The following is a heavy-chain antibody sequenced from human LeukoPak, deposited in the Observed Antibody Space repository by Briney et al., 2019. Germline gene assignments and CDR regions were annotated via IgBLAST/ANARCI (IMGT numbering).Heavy chain of an antibody. V-gene: IGHV1-18*01. D-gene: IGHD2-15*01. Sequence: ASVKVSCKASGYTFTSYGISWVRQAPGQGLEWMGWINAYNGNTNYAQKLQGGVTMTTDTSTSTAYMELRSLRSDDTAVYYCARVDEDIVVVVAATGLSYFDYWGQGTLVTVSS. CDR1: GYTFTSYG. CDR2: INAYNGNT. CDR3: ARVDEDIVVVVAATGLSYFDY. J-gene: IGHJ4*02.